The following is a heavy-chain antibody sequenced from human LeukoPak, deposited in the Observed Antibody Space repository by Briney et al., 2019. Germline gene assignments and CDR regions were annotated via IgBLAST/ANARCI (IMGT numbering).Heavy chain of an antibody. J-gene: IGHJ5*02. CDR3: ATQATSGWHFS. D-gene: IGHD6-19*01. CDR1: GYTFTGYY. Sequence: GASVKVSCKASGYTFTGYYMHWVRQAPGQGPEWMGWINPNSGGTNYAQKFQGRVNMTRDTSLSTVYMELSRLRSDDTAVYYCATQATSGWHFSWGQGTLVTVSS. V-gene: IGHV1-2*02. CDR2: INPNSGGT.